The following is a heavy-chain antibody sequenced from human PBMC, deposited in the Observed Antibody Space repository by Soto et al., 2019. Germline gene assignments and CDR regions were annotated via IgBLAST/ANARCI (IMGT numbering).Heavy chain of an antibody. V-gene: IGHV2-5*02. Sequence: SGLAGEPTQTLTLTCTFSGFSLSTSGVGVGWIRQPPGKALEWLALIYWDDDKRYSPSLKSRVTITKDTSKNQVVLTMTNMDPVDTATYYCARIITFGGVIVMFDYWGQGTLVTVSS. CDR2: IYWDDDK. CDR3: ARIITFGGVIVMFDY. CDR1: GFSLSTSGVG. D-gene: IGHD3-16*02. J-gene: IGHJ4*02.